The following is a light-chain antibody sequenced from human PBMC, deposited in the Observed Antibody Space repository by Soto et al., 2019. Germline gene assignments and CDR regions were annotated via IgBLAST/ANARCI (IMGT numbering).Light chain of an antibody. CDR2: EVS. CDR3: CSYAGSSTPR. J-gene: IGLJ3*02. CDR1: SSDVGSYNL. V-gene: IGLV2-23*02. Sequence: QSVLTQPASVSGSPGQSITISCTGTSSDVGSYNLVSWYQQHPGKAPKLMIYEVSKRPSGVSNRFSGSKSGNTASLTISGLQAEDEADYYCCSYAGSSTPRFGGGTKVTVL.